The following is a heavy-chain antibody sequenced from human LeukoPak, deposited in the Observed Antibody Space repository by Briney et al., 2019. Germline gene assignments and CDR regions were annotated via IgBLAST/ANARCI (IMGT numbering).Heavy chain of an antibody. J-gene: IGHJ6*03. CDR3: ARGGGAAADYSYYYMDV. CDR1: GYTFTSYY. CDR2: INPSGGST. V-gene: IGHV1-46*01. Sequence: GASVKVSCKASGYTFTSYYIHWVRQAPGQGLEWMGIINPSGGSTSYAQKFQGRVTMTRDTSTSTVYMELSSLRSEDTAVYYCARGGGAAADYSYYYMDVWGKGTTVTVSS. D-gene: IGHD6-13*01.